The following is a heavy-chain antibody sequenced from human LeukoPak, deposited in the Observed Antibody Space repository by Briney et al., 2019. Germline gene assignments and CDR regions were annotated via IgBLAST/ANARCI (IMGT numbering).Heavy chain of an antibody. Sequence: SETLSLTCAVSDHSISSGYYWGWIRQPPGKGLEWIGSIYHSGSTYYNPSLKSRVTISVDTSKNQFSLKLSSVTAADTAVYYCARQSVSGTGYYYYMDVWGKGTTVTVSS. V-gene: IGHV4-38-2*01. CDR3: ARQSVSGTGYYYYMDV. CDR2: IYHSGST. D-gene: IGHD1-1*01. CDR1: DHSISSGYY. J-gene: IGHJ6*03.